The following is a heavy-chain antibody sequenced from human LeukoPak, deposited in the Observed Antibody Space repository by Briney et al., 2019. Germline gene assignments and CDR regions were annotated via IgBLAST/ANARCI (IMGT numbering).Heavy chain of an antibody. J-gene: IGHJ4*02. CDR1: GYTFTSYY. CDR2: INTNTGNP. Sequence: GASVKVSCKASGYTFTSYYMHWVRQAPGQGLEWMGWINTNTGNPMYAQVFTGHFIFSLDTSVSTAYLQISSLKAEDTAVYYCARTPVAVTDSYYFDYWGQGTLVTVSS. D-gene: IGHD6-19*01. CDR3: ARTPVAVTDSYYFDY. V-gene: IGHV7-4-1*02.